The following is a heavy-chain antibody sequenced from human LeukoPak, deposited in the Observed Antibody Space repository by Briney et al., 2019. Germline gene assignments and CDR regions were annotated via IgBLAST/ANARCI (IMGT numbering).Heavy chain of an antibody. V-gene: IGHV4-59*01. J-gene: IGHJ5*02. D-gene: IGHD4-17*01. CDR1: GGSMNNYY. Sequence: SETLSLTCTVSGGSMNNYYWSWIRQAPGKGLEWIGYISDSGSTNYNPSLRSRVTISVDTSKNQFSLKLSSVTAADTALYYCARYDYGDCWFDPWGQGTLVTVSS. CDR3: ARYDYGDCWFDP. CDR2: ISDSGST.